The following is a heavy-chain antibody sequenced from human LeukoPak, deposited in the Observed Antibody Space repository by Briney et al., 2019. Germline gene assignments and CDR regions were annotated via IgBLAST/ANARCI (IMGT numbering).Heavy chain of an antibody. J-gene: IGHJ5*02. Sequence: SVKVSCKASGGSFSSNIIGWVRQAPGQGLEWMGGIVPIFGKTKYAQKFQGRVTITTDESSSTAYMELGSLRSDDTAIYYCARGWGIPAPISWFDPWGQGTLVTVSS. CDR2: IVPIFGKT. V-gene: IGHV1-69*05. CDR1: GGSFSSNI. CDR3: ARGWGIPAPISWFDP. D-gene: IGHD2-2*01.